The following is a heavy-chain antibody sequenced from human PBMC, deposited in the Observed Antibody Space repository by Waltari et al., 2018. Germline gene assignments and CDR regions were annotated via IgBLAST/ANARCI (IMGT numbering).Heavy chain of an antibody. CDR1: GYSISSGYY. V-gene: IGHV4-38-2*01. CDR3: ARSRSSGSSTSCSYDAFDI. CDR2: IYHSGST. J-gene: IGHJ3*02. Sequence: QVQLQESGPGLVKPSETLSLTCAVSGYSISSGYYWCWIRQPPWQGLEWIGSIYHSGSTYCNPSIKSRVTISVDTSKKQFSLKLRAVTAAETAVYYCARSRSSGSSTSCSYDAFDIWGQGTMVTVSS. D-gene: IGHD2-2*01.